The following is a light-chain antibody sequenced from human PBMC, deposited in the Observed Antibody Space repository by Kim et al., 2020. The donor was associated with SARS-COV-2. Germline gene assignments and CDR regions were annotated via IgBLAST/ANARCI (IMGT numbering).Light chain of an antibody. Sequence: ASVGDRVTITCRASQNVNDGLAWYQQNPGKAPKLLMWRTSSLEGGVPSTFSGSGFGTEFTLTITSLQPDDSATYYCQQYDDYPWTFGQGTKVDIK. V-gene: IGKV1-5*03. CDR1: QNVNDG. CDR2: RTS. CDR3: QQYDDYPWT. J-gene: IGKJ1*01.